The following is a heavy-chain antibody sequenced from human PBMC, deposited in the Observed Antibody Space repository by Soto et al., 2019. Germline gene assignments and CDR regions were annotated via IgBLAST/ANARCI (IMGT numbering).Heavy chain of an antibody. CDR2: IKQDGSGQ. CDR3: ARGGN. V-gene: IGHV3-7*01. J-gene: IGHJ4*02. Sequence: GGSLRLSCAASGFTFSYYWMSWVRQAPGQGLEWVANIKQDGSGQYYVDSVKGRFTISRDNARNSLFLQMNSLRAEDTAVYYCARGGNWGQGILVTVSS. CDR1: GFTFSYYW. D-gene: IGHD6-13*01.